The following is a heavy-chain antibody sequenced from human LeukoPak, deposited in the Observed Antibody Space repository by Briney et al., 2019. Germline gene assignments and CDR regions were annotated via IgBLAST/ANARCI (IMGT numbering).Heavy chain of an antibody. D-gene: IGHD3-10*01. V-gene: IGHV1-2*02. CDR2: INPNSGGT. Sequence: ASVKVSCKASGYTFTGYYMHWVRQAPGQGLGWMGWINPNSGGTNYAQKFQGRVTMTRDTSISTAYMELSRLRSDDTAVYYCARGRVGGYYGMDVWGQGTTVTVSS. CDR3: ARGRVGGYYGMDV. J-gene: IGHJ6*02. CDR1: GYTFTGYY.